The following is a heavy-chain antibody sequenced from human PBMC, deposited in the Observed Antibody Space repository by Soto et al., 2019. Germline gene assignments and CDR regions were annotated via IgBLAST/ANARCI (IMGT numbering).Heavy chain of an antibody. V-gene: IGHV3-74*01. Sequence: GGSLRLSCAASGFTLNNYWMHWVRQVPGKGLVWVSRINTDGSTTSYADSVKGRFTISRDNAKNTLYLQLNSLRDEDTAVYYCARYIVAPRAFDVWGQGTMVTVSS. CDR3: ARYIVAPRAFDV. CDR1: GFTLNNYW. CDR2: INTDGSTT. J-gene: IGHJ3*01. D-gene: IGHD5-12*01.